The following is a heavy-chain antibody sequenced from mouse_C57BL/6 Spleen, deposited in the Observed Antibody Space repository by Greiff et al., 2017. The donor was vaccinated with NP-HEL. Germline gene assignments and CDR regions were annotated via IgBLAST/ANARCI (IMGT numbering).Heavy chain of an antibody. J-gene: IGHJ2*01. CDR1: GYTFTSYW. Sequence: QVQLKQPGAELVKPGASVKVSCKASGYTFTSYWMHWVKQRPGQGLEWIGRIHPSDSDTNYNQKFKGKATLTVDKSSSTAYMQLSSLTSEDSAVYYCAIEASSYAYYFDYWGQGTTLTVSS. D-gene: IGHD1-1*01. V-gene: IGHV1-74*01. CDR2: IHPSDSDT. CDR3: AIEASSYAYYFDY.